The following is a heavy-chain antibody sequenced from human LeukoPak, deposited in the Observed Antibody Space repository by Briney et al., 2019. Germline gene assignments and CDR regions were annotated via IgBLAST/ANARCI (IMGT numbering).Heavy chain of an antibody. CDR3: AREQIRYFDAFDI. CDR2: ISSSGSTI. V-gene: IGHV3-48*04. CDR1: GFTFSSYS. J-gene: IGHJ3*02. Sequence: GGSLRLSCAASGFTFSSYSMNWVRQAPGKGLEWVSYISSSGSTIYYADSVKGRFTISRDNAKNSLYLQMNSLRAEDTAVYYCAREQIRYFDAFDIWGQGTMVTVSS. D-gene: IGHD3-9*01.